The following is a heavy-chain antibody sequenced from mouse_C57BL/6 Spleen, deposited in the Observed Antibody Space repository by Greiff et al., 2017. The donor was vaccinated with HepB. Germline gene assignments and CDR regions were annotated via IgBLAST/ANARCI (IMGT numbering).Heavy chain of an antibody. CDR2: IYPRSGNT. CDR1: GYTFTSYG. V-gene: IGHV1-81*01. D-gene: IGHD2-5*01. J-gene: IGHJ3*01. Sequence: VQLQQSGAELARPGASVKLSCKASGYTFTSYGISWVKQRTGQGLEWIGEIYPRSGNTYYNEKFKGKATLTADKSYSTAYMELRSLTSEDSAVYFCARSGSNLEAYWGQGTLVTVSA. CDR3: ARSGSNLEAY.